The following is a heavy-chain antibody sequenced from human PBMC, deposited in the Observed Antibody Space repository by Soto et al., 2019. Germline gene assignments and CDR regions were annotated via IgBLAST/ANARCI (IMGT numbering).Heavy chain of an antibody. CDR2: IIPILGIA. CDR3: ARDPPRGYDSSGTRGRSRSVDY. D-gene: IGHD3-22*01. CDR1: GGTFSSYT. J-gene: IGHJ4*02. V-gene: IGHV1-69*04. Sequence: GASVKVSCKASGGTFSSYTISWVRQAPGQGLEWMGRIIPILGIANYAQKFQGRVTITADKSTSTAYMELSSLRSEDTAVYYCARDPPRGYDSSGTRGRSRSVDYWGQGTLVTVSS.